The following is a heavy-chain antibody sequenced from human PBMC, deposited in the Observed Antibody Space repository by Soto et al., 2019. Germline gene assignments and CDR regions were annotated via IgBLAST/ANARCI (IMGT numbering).Heavy chain of an antibody. CDR1: GYTFTSYG. CDR2: ISAYNGNT. J-gene: IGHJ4*02. V-gene: IGHV1-18*04. CDR3: ARAVYCGGDCYSFLDY. D-gene: IGHD2-21*02. Sequence: ASVKVSCKASGYTFTSYGISWVRQAPGQGLEWMGWISAYNGNTNYAQKLQGRVTMTTDTSTSTAYMELRSLRSDDTAVYYCARAVYCGGDCYSFLDYWGQGTLVTVSS.